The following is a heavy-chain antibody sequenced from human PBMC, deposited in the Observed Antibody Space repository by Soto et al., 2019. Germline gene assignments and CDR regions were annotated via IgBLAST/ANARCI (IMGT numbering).Heavy chain of an antibody. D-gene: IGHD2-2*01. CDR2: IFPVFGTA. V-gene: IGHV1-69*12. J-gene: IGHJ6*02. Sequence: QVQLVQSGAEVKKPGSLVKVSCKASGDTFSRYSISWVRQAPGQGLEWMGGIFPVFGTATYAQKFQGRVFIIADESTTTAYMELTSLTSEDTAVYYCAVGPSAAAWYSHGMDVWGQGTTVTVSS. CDR1: GDTFSRYS. CDR3: AVGPSAAAWYSHGMDV.